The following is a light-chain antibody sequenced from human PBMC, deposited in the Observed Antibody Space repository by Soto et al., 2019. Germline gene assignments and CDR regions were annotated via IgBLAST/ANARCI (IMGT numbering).Light chain of an antibody. J-gene: IGKJ5*01. CDR2: DAS. CDR1: QSVSSSY. Sequence: EVVLTQSPGTLSLSPGERATLSCRASQSVSSSYLAWYQQKPGQAPRLLIYDASNRATGIPARFSGSGSGTDFTLTIDRLEPEDFAVYYCQQYVSSPTFGQGTRLEIK. V-gene: IGKV3-20*01. CDR3: QQYVSSPT.